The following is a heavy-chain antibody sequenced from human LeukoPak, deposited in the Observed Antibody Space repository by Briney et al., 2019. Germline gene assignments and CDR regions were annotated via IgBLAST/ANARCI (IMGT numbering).Heavy chain of an antibody. CDR3: AREGIYYYDSSGSSGAFDI. J-gene: IGHJ3*02. CDR2: IYYSGST. V-gene: IGHV4-59*01. CDR1: GGSISSYY. Sequence: KPSETLSLTCTVSGGSISSYYWSWIRQPPGKGLEWIGYIYYSGSTNYNPSLKSRVTISVDTSKNQFSLKLSSVTAADTAVYYCAREGIYYYDSSGSSGAFDIWGQGTMLTVSS. D-gene: IGHD3-22*01.